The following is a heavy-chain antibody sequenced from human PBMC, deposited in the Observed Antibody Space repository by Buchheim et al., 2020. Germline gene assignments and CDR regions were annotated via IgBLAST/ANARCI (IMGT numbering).Heavy chain of an antibody. D-gene: IGHD2-2*01. J-gene: IGHJ6*02. V-gene: IGHV3-7*01. CDR2: IKQDGSEK. CDR1: GFTFSSYW. Sequence: EVQLVESGGGLVQPGGSLRLSCAASGFTFSSYWMSWVRQAPGKGLEWVANIKQDGSEKYHVDSVKGRFTISRDNAKNSLYLQMNSLRAEDTAVYYCARFAKQDIVLVPAAKDYYYGMDVWGQGTT. CDR3: ARFAKQDIVLVPAAKDYYYGMDV.